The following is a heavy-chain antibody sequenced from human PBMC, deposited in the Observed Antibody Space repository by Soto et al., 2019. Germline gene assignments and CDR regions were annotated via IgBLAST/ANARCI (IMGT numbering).Heavy chain of an antibody. CDR2: ISGSGGST. J-gene: IGHJ6*02. D-gene: IGHD2-2*01. CDR1: GFTFSSYA. CDR3: AKGGYRCSRSSCPFSPYYYYYGMDV. V-gene: IGHV3-23*01. Sequence: GGSLRLSCAASGFTFSSYAMSWVRQAPEKGLEWVSAISGSGGSTYYADSVKGRFTISRDNSKNTLYLQINSLRAEDTAVYYCAKGGYRCSRSSCPFSPYYYYYGMDVWGQGTTVTVSS.